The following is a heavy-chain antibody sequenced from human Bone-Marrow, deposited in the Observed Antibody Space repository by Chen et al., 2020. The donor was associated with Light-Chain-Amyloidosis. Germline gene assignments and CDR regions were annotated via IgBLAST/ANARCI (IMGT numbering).Heavy chain of an antibody. J-gene: IGHJ4*02. CDR3: ARRGYYEISGYSDY. CDR1: GNIFSSYW. D-gene: IGHD3-22*01. CDR2: IDLRDVAT. V-gene: IGHV5-10-1*01. Sequence: GNIFSSYWVSWVRQMPGKGLEWMGRIDLRDVATNYGPSFHGHVTISVDXSINTAHXXXXXXXXXXXXIYYCARRGYYEISGYSDYWGQGTLVTVSS.